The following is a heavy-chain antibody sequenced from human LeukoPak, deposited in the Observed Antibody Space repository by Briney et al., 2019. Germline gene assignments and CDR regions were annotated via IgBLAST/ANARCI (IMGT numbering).Heavy chain of an antibody. D-gene: IGHD3-10*01. J-gene: IGHJ4*02. CDR2: IWYDGSNK. V-gene: IGHV3-33*01. CDR3: AREAYGSGSPYFDY. Sequence: GRSLRLSCAASGFTFSSYGMHWVRQAPGKGLEWVAVIWYDGSNKYYADSVKGRFTISRDNSKNTLYLQMNGLRAEDTAVYYCAREAYGSGSPYFDYWGQGTLVTVSS. CDR1: GFTFSSYG.